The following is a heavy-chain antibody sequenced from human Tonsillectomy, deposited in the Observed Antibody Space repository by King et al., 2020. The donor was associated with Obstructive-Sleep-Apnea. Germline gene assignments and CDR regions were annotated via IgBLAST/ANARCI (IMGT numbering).Heavy chain of an antibody. CDR1: GFTFSSYN. CDR2: ISSSSNSI. V-gene: IGHV3-21*01. J-gene: IGHJ6*02. Sequence: VQLVESGGGLVKPGGSLRLSCAASGFTFSSYNMNWVRQAPGKGLEWVSSISSSSNSIYYVDSVKGRLTISRDNAKNSLYLQMNSLRAEDTAVYYSAREFLEGYYYYYGMDVWGQGTTVTVSS. D-gene: IGHD3-3*01. CDR3: AREFLEGYYYYYGMDV.